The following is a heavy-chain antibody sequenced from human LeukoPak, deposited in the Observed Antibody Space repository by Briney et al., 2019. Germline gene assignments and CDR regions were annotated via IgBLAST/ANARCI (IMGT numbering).Heavy chain of an antibody. D-gene: IGHD5-18*01. CDR2: IIPIFGTA. J-gene: IGHJ6*03. V-gene: IGHV1-69*06. CDR3: ASPRSVQLWLRPYYYYMDV. Sequence: GASVKVSCKASGGTFSSYAISWVRQAPGQGLEWMGGIIPIFGTANYAQKFQGRVTITADKSTSTAYMELSSLRSEDTAVYYCASPRSVQLWLRPYYYYMDVWGKGTTVTISS. CDR1: GGTFSSYA.